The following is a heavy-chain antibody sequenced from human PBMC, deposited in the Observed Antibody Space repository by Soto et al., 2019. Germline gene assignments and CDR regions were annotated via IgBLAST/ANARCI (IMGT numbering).Heavy chain of an antibody. CDR1: GFTFSSHW. V-gene: IGHV3-74*01. D-gene: IGHD3-22*01. Sequence: EVQLVESGGGSVQPGGSLRLHCAASGFTFSSHWMYWVRQAPGKGLFWVSRINSEGSSRRYADSVNGRFTGSRDNAKNTLYLQRNSLRAVDTAVYYCAREATYSSGRGMDVWCQGTLITVSS. CDR2: INSEGSSR. CDR3: AREATYSSGRGMDV. J-gene: IGHJ4*02.